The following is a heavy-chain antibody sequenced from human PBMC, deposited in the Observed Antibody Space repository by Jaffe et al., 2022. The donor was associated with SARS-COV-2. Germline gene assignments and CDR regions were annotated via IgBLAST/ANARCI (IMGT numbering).Heavy chain of an antibody. D-gene: IGHD6-13*01. CDR2: ISSSSSYI. Sequence: EVQLVESGGGLVKPGGSLRLSCAASGFTFSSYSMNWVRQAPGKGLEWVSSISSSSSYIYYADSVKGRFTISRDNAKNSLYLQMNSLRAEDTAVYYCARDLYSSSWYRVEYYYYGMDVWGQGTTVTVSS. J-gene: IGHJ6*02. CDR1: GFTFSSYS. CDR3: ARDLYSSSWYRVEYYYYGMDV. V-gene: IGHV3-21*01.